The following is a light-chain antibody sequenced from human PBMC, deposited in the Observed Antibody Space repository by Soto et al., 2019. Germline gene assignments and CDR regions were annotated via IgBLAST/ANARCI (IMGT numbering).Light chain of an antibody. CDR3: QQYDRTPPLT. CDR1: QSVSSNY. J-gene: IGKJ4*01. Sequence: EVVLTQSPGTLSLSPGDRATLSCRASQSVSSNYLAWYQQKPGQAPRLLIYGAFTRATGIPDRFSGSGSGTDFTLTIRRLESEDFAIYYCQQYDRTPPLTFGGGTKVEMK. V-gene: IGKV3-20*01. CDR2: GAF.